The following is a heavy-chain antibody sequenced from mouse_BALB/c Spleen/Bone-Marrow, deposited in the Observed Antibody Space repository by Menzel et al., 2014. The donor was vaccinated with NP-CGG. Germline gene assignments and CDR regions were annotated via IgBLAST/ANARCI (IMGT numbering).Heavy chain of an antibody. CDR3: AREGDGYDPAWFAY. V-gene: IGHV5-6-5*01. CDR2: ISGGGRP. Sequence: DVTLVESVGGLVTPGWSLKLSCAASGFTFHNYAMSWVRQTPEKRLEWVASISGGGRPYYPNNLKGRFTISRDNARNILYLQMSSLRAEDTAMDSCAREGDGYDPAWFAYWGQGTLVTVS. J-gene: IGHJ3*01. CDR1: GFTFHNYA. D-gene: IGHD2-2*01.